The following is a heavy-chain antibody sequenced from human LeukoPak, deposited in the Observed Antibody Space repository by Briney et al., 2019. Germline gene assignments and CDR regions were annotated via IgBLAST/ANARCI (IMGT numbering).Heavy chain of an antibody. CDR3: ARRIQLWLTGVNYFDY. CDR1: GGSFSGYY. V-gene: IGHV4-34*01. Sequence: SETLSLTCAVYGGSFSGYYWSWIRQPPGKGLEWIGEINHSGSTNYNPSLKSRVTISVDTSKNQFSLKLSSVTAADTAVYCCARRIQLWLTGVNYFDYWGQGTLVTVSS. D-gene: IGHD5-18*01. CDR2: INHSGST. J-gene: IGHJ4*02.